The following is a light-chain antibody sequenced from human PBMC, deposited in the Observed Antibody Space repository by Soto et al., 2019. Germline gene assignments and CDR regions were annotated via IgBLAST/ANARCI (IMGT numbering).Light chain of an antibody. J-gene: IGKJ2*01. V-gene: IGKV1-39*01. CDR3: QQTYRTPHT. CDR2: AAS. CDR1: QSISSW. Sequence: DIQMTQSPSALSASVGDRVTITCRASQSISSWLAWYQQKPGKAPTVLIYAASSLQSGVPSRFSGRGSGTDFTLTISSLQPEDVAAYYCQQTYRTPHTFGQGTKLEI.